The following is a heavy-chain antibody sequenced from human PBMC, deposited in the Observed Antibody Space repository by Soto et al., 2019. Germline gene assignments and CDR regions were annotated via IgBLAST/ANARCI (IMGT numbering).Heavy chain of an antibody. CDR3: AKHLRAVAGYLHGMDV. D-gene: IGHD6-19*01. J-gene: IGHJ6*02. CDR2: ISHDGSNK. CDR1: GFTFSSYG. V-gene: IGHV3-30*18. Sequence: QVQLVESGGGVVQPGRSLRLSCAASGFTFSSYGMHWVRQAPGKGLEWVAVISHDGSNKYFADSVKGRFTISRDNSQXXLYLQMNSLRAEDTAVYYCAKHLRAVAGYLHGMDVWGQGTTVTVSS.